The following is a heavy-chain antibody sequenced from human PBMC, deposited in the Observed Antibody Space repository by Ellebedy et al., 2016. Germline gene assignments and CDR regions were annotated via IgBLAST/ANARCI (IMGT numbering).Heavy chain of an antibody. CDR3: TRDLTTDELDYYYYGMDV. V-gene: IGHV3-74*01. J-gene: IGHJ6*02. CDR2: INSDGSSI. D-gene: IGHD4-17*01. Sequence: GESLKISCAASGFTFSSYWMHWVRQAPGKGLVWVSHINSDGSSISYADSVKGRFTISRDKAKNTLYLQMNSLRAEDTAVYYCTRDLTTDELDYYYYGMDVWGQGTTVTVSS. CDR1: GFTFSSYW.